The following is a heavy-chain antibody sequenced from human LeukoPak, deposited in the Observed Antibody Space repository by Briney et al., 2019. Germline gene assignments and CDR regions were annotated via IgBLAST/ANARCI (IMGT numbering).Heavy chain of an antibody. Sequence: ASVKVSCKASGYTFTIYNMHWVRQAPGQGLEWMGIINPSGGSTTYAQKFQGRVTMTRDTSTSTVYMELSSLRSEDTAVYYCARAASGLTVDYWGQGTLVTVSS. D-gene: IGHD6-13*01. CDR3: ARAASGLTVDY. CDR1: GYTFTIYN. J-gene: IGHJ4*02. V-gene: IGHV1-46*01. CDR2: INPSGGST.